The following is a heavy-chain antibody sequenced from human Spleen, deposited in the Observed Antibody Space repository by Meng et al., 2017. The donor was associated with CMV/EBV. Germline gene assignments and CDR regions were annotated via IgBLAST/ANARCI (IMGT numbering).Heavy chain of an antibody. J-gene: IGHJ4*02. Sequence: SLGLSGAASGFTVSRGYPAWVRQDPGKGLDWVSDIYGDGRTYCADFVKGRFTISRDDSKNTVFLQMDSLRAEDSAVYSCASGPFKNWGQGTLVTVSS. CDR2: IYGDGRT. CDR1: GFTVSRGY. V-gene: IGHV3-53*01. CDR3: ASGPFKN.